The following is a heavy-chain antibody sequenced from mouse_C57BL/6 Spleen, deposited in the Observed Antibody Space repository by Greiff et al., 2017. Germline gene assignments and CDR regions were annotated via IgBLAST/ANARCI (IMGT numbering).Heavy chain of an antibody. J-gene: IGHJ2*01. CDR3: ASQIYYDYDGYFDY. D-gene: IGHD2-4*01. Sequence: DVMLVESGGGLVQPGGSLSLSCAASGFTFTDYYMSWVRQPPGKALEWLGFIRNKANGYTTEYSASVKGRFTISRDNSQSILYLQMNALRAEDSATYYCASQIYYDYDGYFDYWGQGTTLTVSS. V-gene: IGHV7-3*01. CDR1: GFTFTDYY. CDR2: IRNKANGYTT.